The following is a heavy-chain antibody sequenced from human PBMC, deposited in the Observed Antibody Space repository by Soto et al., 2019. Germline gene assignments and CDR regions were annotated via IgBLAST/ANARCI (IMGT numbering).Heavy chain of an antibody. Sequence: QVHLVQSGAEVKKPGASVKVSCKASGYTFTSYAIHWVRQAPGQRLEWMGWITAGNGNTKYSQKFQGRVTITRDTSASTAYMELGSLTSEDTAVYYCARIYSTRGSSDYSFVYCGQGTPVTVSS. CDR1: GYTFTSYA. CDR3: ARIYSTRGSSDYSFVY. CDR2: ITAGNGNT. D-gene: IGHD6-13*01. J-gene: IGHJ4*02. V-gene: IGHV1-3*01.